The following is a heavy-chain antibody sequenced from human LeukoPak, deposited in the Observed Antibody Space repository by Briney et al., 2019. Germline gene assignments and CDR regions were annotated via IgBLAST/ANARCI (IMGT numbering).Heavy chain of an antibody. CDR1: GGSFSGYY. J-gene: IGHJ6*03. Sequence: SETLSLTXAVYGGSFSGYYWSWIRQPPGKGLEWIGEINHSGSTNYNPSLKSRVTISVDTSKNQFSLKLSSVTAADTAVYYCARVPYYYYYYMDVWGKGTTVTVSS. CDR2: INHSGST. V-gene: IGHV4-34*01. CDR3: ARVPYYYYYYMDV.